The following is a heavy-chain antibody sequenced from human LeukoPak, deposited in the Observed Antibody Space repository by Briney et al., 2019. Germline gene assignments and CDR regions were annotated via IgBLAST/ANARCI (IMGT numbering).Heavy chain of an antibody. CDR1: GGSISSGGYY. Sequence: SETLSLPCTVSGGSISSGGYYWSWIRQHPGKGLEWIGYIYYSGSTYYNPSLKSRVTISVDTSKNQFSLKLSSVTAADTAVYYCARGPLAAAPPSRSVYWYFDLWGRGTLVTVSS. CDR2: IYYSGST. D-gene: IGHD6-13*01. J-gene: IGHJ2*01. V-gene: IGHV4-31*03. CDR3: ARGPLAAAPPSRSVYWYFDL.